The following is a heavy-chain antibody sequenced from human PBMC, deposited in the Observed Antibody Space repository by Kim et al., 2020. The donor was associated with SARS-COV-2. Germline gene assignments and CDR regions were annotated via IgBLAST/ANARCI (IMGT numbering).Heavy chain of an antibody. CDR1: GFTVSSNY. CDR3: ARERVLRYFDWLPQARYCYYGMDV. Sequence: GGSLRLSCAASGFTVSSNYMSWVRQAPGKGLEWVSVIYSGGSTYYADSVKGRFTISRDNSKNTLYLQMNSLRAEDTAVYYCARERVLRYFDWLPQARYCYYGMDVWGQGTTVTVSS. D-gene: IGHD3-9*01. V-gene: IGHV3-53*01. CDR2: IYSGGST. J-gene: IGHJ6*02.